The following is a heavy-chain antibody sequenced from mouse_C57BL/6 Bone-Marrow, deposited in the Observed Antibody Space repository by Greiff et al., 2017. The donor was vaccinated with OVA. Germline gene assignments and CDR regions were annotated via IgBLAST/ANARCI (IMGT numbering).Heavy chain of an antibody. J-gene: IGHJ1*03. Sequence: VKLMESGPELVKPGASVKISCKASGYAFSNSWMNWVKQRPGKGLEWIGRIYPGDGDTNYNGKFKGKATLTADKSSSTAYMQLSSLTSEDSAVYVCARDRAITCHVWGTGTTVTVSS. V-gene: IGHV1-82*01. D-gene: IGHD1-1*01. CDR2: IYPGDGDT. CDR1: GYAFSNSW. CDR3: ARDRAITCHV.